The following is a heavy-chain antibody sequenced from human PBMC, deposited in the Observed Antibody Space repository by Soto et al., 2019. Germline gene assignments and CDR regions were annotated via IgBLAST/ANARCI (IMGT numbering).Heavy chain of an antibody. J-gene: IGHJ4*02. D-gene: IGHD1-26*01. CDR3: AGDGVGGGATIYYFDY. CDR2: INPIFGTA. V-gene: IGHV1-69*01. CDR1: GGTFSSYA. Sequence: QVQLVQSGAEVKKPGSSVKVSCKASGGTFSSYAISWLRQAPGQGLEWMGGINPIFGTANYAQKFQGRVTFPADDSTRTACMEVSSLGSGDTAGYYWAGDGVGGGATIYYFDYWGQGTLVTVSS.